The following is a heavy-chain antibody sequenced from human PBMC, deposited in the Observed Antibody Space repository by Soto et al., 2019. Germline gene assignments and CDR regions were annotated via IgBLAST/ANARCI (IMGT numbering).Heavy chain of an antibody. J-gene: IGHJ5*02. V-gene: IGHV4-34*01. CDR3: ARASPSYSSRNNWFDP. D-gene: IGHD6-13*01. CDR2: INHSGST. CDR1: GGSFSGYY. Sequence: PSETLSLTCAVYGGSFSGYYWSWIRQPPGKGLEWIGEINHSGSTNYNPSLKSRVTISVDTSKNQFSLKLSSVTAADTAVYYCARASPSYSSRNNWFDPWGQGTLVTVSS.